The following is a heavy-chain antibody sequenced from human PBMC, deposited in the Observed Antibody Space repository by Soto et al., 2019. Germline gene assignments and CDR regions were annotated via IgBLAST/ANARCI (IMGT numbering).Heavy chain of an antibody. V-gene: IGHV3-23*01. D-gene: IGHD3-10*01. CDR2: ISGSGGST. Sequence: GGSLRLSCAASGFTFSSYAMSWVRQAPGKGLEWVSAISGSGGSTYYADSVKGPFTISRDNSKNTLYLQMNSLRAEDTAVYYCAKIPYYGSGSYYFDYWGQGTLVTVSS. J-gene: IGHJ4*02. CDR3: AKIPYYGSGSYYFDY. CDR1: GFTFSSYA.